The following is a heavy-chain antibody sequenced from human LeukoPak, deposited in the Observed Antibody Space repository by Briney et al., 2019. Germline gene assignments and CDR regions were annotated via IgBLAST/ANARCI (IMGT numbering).Heavy chain of an antibody. CDR3: ARGVLAVRGVRLDY. V-gene: IGHV3-7*01. Sequence: PGGSLRLSCAASGFTFSDYWMSWVRQAPGKGLQWVANIKPDGSEKYYVDSVKGRFTISRDNAKNSLYLQMNSLRVEDTAVYYCARGVLAVRGVRLDYWGQGTLVTVSS. J-gene: IGHJ4*02. CDR1: GFTFSDYW. D-gene: IGHD3-10*01. CDR2: IKPDGSEK.